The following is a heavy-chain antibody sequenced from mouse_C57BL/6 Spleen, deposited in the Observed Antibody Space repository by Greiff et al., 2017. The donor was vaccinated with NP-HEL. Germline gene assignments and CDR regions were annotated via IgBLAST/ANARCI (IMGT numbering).Heavy chain of an antibody. CDR1: GFSLTSYG. CDR2: IWDDGST. J-gene: IGHJ4*01. V-gene: IGHV2-3*01. Sequence: VKLVESGPGLVAPSQSLSITCTVSGFSLTSYGVSWVRQPPGKGLEWLGVIWDDGSTNYHSALISRLSIRKDNSKSQVFLKQNRLQSYDTATYYCAKPVVATRSLAMDYWGQGTSVTVSS. CDR3: AKPVVATRSLAMDY. D-gene: IGHD1-1*01.